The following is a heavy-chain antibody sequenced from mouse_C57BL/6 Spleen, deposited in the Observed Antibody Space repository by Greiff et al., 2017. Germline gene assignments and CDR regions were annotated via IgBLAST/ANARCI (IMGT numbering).Heavy chain of an antibody. J-gene: IGHJ2*01. CDR3: ARYPYFDY. CDR2: ISNGGGST. V-gene: IGHV5-12*01. Sequence: EVKLVESGGGLVQPGGSLKLSCAASGFTFSDYYMYWVRQTPEKRLEWVAYISNGGGSTYYPDTVKGRFTISRDNAKNTLYLQMSHLKSGDTALYYCARYPYFDYWGQGTTLTVSS. CDR1: GFTFSDYY.